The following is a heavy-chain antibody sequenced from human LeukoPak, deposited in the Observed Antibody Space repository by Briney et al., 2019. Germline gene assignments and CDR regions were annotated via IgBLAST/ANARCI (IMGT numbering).Heavy chain of an antibody. CDR2: ISSSSTI. D-gene: IGHD5-12*01. J-gene: IGHJ4*02. Sequence: GGSLRLSCAASGFSFSSYAMSWVRQAPEKGLEWVSSISSSSTIYYADSVKGRFTISRDNAKNSLYLQMNGLRAEDTAVYYCAISREATSDFWGQGTLVTVSS. CDR1: GFSFSSYA. V-gene: IGHV3-69-1*02. CDR3: AISREATSDF.